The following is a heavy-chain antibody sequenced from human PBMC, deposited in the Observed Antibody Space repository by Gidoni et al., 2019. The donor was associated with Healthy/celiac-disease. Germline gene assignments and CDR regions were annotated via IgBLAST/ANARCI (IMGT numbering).Heavy chain of an antibody. D-gene: IGHD2-15*01. Sequence: QVQLVQSGAEVKTPGASVKVSCQASGYTFTGYYMHWVRQAPGQGLEWMGWINPNSGGTNYEQKFQGRVTMTRETSISKAYMELSRLRSDDTAVYYCARVVVAAADAFDIWGQGTMVTVSS. J-gene: IGHJ3*02. CDR3: ARVVVAAADAFDI. V-gene: IGHV1-2*02. CDR2: INPNSGGT. CDR1: GYTFTGYY.